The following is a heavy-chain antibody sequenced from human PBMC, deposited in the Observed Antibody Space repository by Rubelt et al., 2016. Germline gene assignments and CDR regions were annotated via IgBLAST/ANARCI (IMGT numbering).Heavy chain of an antibody. Sequence: SYSMNWVRQAPGKGLEWVSYISSSSSTIYYADSVKGRFTISRDNSKNTLYLQMNSLRAEDTAVYYCAKGYYYYYYMDVWGKGTTVTVSS. J-gene: IGHJ6*03. CDR2: ISSSSSTI. CDR3: AKGYYYYYYMDV. V-gene: IGHV3-48*01. CDR1: SYS.